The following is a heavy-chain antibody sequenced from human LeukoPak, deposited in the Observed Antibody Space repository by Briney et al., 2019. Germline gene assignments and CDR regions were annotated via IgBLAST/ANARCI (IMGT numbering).Heavy chain of an antibody. V-gene: IGHV3-66*02. CDR3: ARDLYYDFWSGYRPDAFDI. J-gene: IGHJ3*02. D-gene: IGHD3-3*01. Sequence: PGGSLRLSCAASGFTVSSNYMSWVRQAPGKGLEWVSVIYSGGSTHYADSVKGRFTISRDNSKNTLYLQMNSLRAEDTAVYYCARDLYYDFWSGYRPDAFDIWGQGTMVTVSS. CDR2: IYSGGST. CDR1: GFTVSSNY.